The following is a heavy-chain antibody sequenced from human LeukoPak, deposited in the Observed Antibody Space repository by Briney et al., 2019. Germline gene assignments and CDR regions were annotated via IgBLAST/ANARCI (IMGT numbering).Heavy chain of an antibody. Sequence: PSETLSLTCAVSGGSMSSSNWWSWVRQPPGKGLERIGEIYHSGSTNYNPSLKSRVTISVDKSKNQFSLKLSSVTAADTAVYYCARLPYSSSWYFDYWGQGTLVTVSS. CDR3: ARLPYSSSWYFDY. D-gene: IGHD6-13*01. J-gene: IGHJ4*02. V-gene: IGHV4-4*02. CDR1: GGSMSSSNW. CDR2: IYHSGST.